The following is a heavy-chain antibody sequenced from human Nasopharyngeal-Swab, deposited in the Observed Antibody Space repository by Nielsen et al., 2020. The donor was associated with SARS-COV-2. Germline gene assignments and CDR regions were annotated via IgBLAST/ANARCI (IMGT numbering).Heavy chain of an antibody. Sequence: GESLKISCKGSGYSFTTYWIGWVRQMPGKGLEWMGVIYPGDSDTRYSPSFQGQVTISADKSISTAYLQWSSLKASDTAMYYCARQTTVSDNWFDPWGQGTLVTVSS. J-gene: IGHJ5*02. CDR3: ARQTTVSDNWFDP. CDR2: IYPGDSDT. D-gene: IGHD4-17*01. V-gene: IGHV5-51*01. CDR1: GYSFTTYW.